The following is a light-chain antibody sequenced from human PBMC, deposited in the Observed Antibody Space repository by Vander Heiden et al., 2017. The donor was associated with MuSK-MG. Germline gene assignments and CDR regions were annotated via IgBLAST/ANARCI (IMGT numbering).Light chain of an antibody. Sequence: DIQMTQSRSSVSASVGGRVTNNCRACQGISSWLAWYQQKPGKAPKLLIYAASSLQSVVPSRFSGSRSETDFTLTISSLQAEDFATYYYQQANDFTFGHGTEVDIK. CDR1: QGISSW. V-gene: IGKV1D-12*01. CDR2: AAS. CDR3: QQANDFT. J-gene: IGKJ1*01.